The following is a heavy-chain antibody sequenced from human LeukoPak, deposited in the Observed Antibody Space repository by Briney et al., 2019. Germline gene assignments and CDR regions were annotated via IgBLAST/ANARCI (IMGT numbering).Heavy chain of an antibody. J-gene: IGHJ3*01. V-gene: IGHV3-30*04. CDR3: AKEGTPRFGPLIQRAYDG. D-gene: IGHD3-10*01. Sequence: GGSLRLSCATSGFFFSSHGLHWVRQAPGQGLEWLAVISFDGKNKFYADSVKGRFTISRDNPRNTLYLQMNSLRPEDTSVYYCAKEGTPRFGPLIQRAYDGWGRGTMVTVSS. CDR1: GFFFSSHG. CDR2: ISFDGKNK.